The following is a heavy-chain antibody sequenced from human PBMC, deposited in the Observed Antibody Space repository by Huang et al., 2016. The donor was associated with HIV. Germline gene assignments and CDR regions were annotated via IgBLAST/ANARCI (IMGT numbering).Heavy chain of an antibody. J-gene: IGHJ4*02. CDR1: GGAFRGSS. V-gene: IGHV4-34*02. D-gene: IGHD3-10*01. CDR2: INHNGKI. CDR3: ARGFNYYASDNLGVYYFDS. Sequence: QVQLKQWGAGLLKPSETLSPTCAVFGGAFRGSSWTVIRQFPEKGLEWIGDINHNGKIIYNPSLSARVTISTDTSKNHFSLHLTSVTAADTALYYCARGFNYYASDNLGVYYFDSWGLGTLVTVSP.